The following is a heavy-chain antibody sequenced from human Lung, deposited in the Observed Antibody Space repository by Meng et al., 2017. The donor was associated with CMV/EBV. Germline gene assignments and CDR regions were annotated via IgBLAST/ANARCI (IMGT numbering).Heavy chain of an antibody. D-gene: IGHD2-2*01. CDR3: ARGRGYCSSTNCYLNFDD. V-gene: IGHV3-21*01. CDR1: XFIFTDYA. Sequence: GGSLRLXXXXSXFIFTDYAMTWIRQAPGKGLEWVSSISSTSIHIYYADSVKGRFTISRDNGKNLLYLQLNSLRAEDTAVYYCARGRGYCSSTNCYLNFDDWGQGXLVTVSS. J-gene: IGHJ4*02. CDR2: ISSTSIHI.